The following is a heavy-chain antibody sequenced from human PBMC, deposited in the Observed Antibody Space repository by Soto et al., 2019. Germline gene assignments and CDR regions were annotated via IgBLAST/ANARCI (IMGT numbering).Heavy chain of an antibody. CDR1: GDSVSSNTAA. CDR2: TYYRSNWRH. J-gene: IGHJ5*02. V-gene: IGHV6-1*01. Sequence: QVHLQQSGPGLVKPSQTLSLTCAISGDSVSSNTAAWNWIRSSPSRGLEWLGRTYYRSNWRHDYAVSVKRRITVNPYTSKNHFSLQLNSVTPDDTAVYYCARGVAGSGLDLWGQGTLVTVSS. D-gene: IGHD6-19*01. CDR3: ARGVAGSGLDL.